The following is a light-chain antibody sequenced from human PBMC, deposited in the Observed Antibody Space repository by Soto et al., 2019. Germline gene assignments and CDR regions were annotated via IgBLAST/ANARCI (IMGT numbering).Light chain of an antibody. CDR3: QQYGSSRWT. V-gene: IGKV3-20*01. J-gene: IGKJ1*01. CDR1: QSVGSNY. Sequence: EIVLTQSPGTLSLSPGERATLSCRASQSVGSNYLAWYQQNPGRAPRLLIYGASSRATGIPDRFSGSGSGTDFTLTISRLEPEDFAVYYCQQYGSSRWTFGQGTKVDIK. CDR2: GAS.